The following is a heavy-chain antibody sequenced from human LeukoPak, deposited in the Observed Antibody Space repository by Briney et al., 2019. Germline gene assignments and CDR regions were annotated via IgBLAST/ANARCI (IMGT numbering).Heavy chain of an antibody. CDR1: GFIFRSYT. Sequence: RLGGSLRLSCAASGFIFRSYTMNWVRQAPGKGLEWVSGISSSGSTIHYADSVKGRFTISRDNAENSLYLQMTSLRGDDTAVYYCARDEPIGVVSGWGQGTLVTVSS. D-gene: IGHD3-3*01. CDR2: ISSSGSTI. CDR3: ARDEPIGVVSG. J-gene: IGHJ4*02. V-gene: IGHV3-48*01.